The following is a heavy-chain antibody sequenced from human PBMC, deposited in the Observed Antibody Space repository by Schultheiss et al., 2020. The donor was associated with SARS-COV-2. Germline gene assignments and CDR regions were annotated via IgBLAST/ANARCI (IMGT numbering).Heavy chain of an antibody. CDR3: ARGRSSGWFDY. Sequence: SCAVSGGSISCSNWWSWVRQPPGKGLEWIGEIYHSGSTNYNPSLKSRVTISVDTSRNQFSLKLSSMTAADTAVYYCARGRSSGWFDYWGQGTLVTVSS. CDR2: IYHSGST. CDR1: GGSISCSNW. D-gene: IGHD6-19*01. J-gene: IGHJ4*02. V-gene: IGHV4-4*02.